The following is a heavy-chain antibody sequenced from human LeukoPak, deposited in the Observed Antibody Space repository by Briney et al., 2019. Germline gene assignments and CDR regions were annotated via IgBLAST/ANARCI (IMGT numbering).Heavy chain of an antibody. CDR3: ARTYCSGGSCHFDY. CDR1: GGSFSSYY. CDR2: IYYSGNT. Sequence: PSETLSLTCTVSGGSFSSYYWSWIRQPPGKGLEWIGYIYYSGNTDSNPSLKSRVTISVDTSKNQFSLKLSSVTAADTAVYYCARTYCSGGSCHFDYWGQGTLVTVSS. J-gene: IGHJ4*02. D-gene: IGHD2-15*01. V-gene: IGHV4-59*08.